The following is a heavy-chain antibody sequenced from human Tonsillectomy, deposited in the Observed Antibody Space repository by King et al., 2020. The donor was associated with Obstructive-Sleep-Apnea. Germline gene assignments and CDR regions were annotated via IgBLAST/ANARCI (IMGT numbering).Heavy chain of an antibody. CDR2: IYPGDSDT. D-gene: IGHD3-10*01. V-gene: IGHV5-51*01. J-gene: IGHJ4*02. Sequence: VQLVESGAEVKKPGESLKISCKGSGYSFTSYWIGWVRQMPGKGLEWVGIIYPGDSDTKYSPSFQGQVTISADKSISTAYLQWSSLKASDSAMYYCARQSPEYYYGSGTDYWGQGTLVTVSS. CDR1: GYSFTSYW. CDR3: ARQSPEYYYGSGTDY.